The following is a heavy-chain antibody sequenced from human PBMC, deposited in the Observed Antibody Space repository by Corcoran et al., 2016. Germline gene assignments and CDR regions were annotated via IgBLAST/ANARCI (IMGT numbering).Heavy chain of an antibody. CDR2: ISSSSRTI. CDR1: GFTFSSYS. Sequence: EVQLVESGGGLVQPGGSLRLSCAASGFTFSSYSMNWVRQAPGKGLEWVSYISSSSRTIYYADSVKGRFTISRDNAKNSLFLQMNSLRTEDTAVYYCARDSLADSGRSPQIKFDYWGQGTLVTVSS. D-gene: IGHD3-10*01. J-gene: IGHJ4*02. CDR3: ARDSLADSGRSPQIKFDY. V-gene: IGHV3-48*04.